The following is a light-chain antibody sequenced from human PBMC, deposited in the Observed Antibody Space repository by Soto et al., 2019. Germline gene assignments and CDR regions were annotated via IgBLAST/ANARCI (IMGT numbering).Light chain of an antibody. CDR3: GTWDSSLGGGGGV. Sequence: QSVLTQPPSVSAAPGQKVTISCSGSSSNIGNNYVSWYQQLPGTAPKLLIYENNKRPSGIPDRFSGSKSGTSATLGITGLQAWGEGDYLRGTWDSSLGGGGGVFGGGTKLTVL. CDR1: SSNIGNNY. V-gene: IGLV1-51*02. J-gene: IGLJ3*02. CDR2: ENN.